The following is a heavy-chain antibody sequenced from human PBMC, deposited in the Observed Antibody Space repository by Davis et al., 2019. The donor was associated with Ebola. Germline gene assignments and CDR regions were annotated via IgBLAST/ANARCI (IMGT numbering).Heavy chain of an antibody. Sequence: AASVKVSCKASGYTFTGYYMHWVRQAPGQGLEWKGWINPNSGGTNYAQKFQGWVTMTRDTSISTAYMELSRLRSDDTAVYYCARDPGCSGGSCYFFDYWGQGTLVTVSS. CDR3: ARDPGCSGGSCYFFDY. D-gene: IGHD2-15*01. V-gene: IGHV1-2*04. CDR1: GYTFTGYY. CDR2: INPNSGGT. J-gene: IGHJ4*02.